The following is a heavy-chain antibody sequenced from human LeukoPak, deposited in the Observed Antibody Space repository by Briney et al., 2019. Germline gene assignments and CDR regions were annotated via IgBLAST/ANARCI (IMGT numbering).Heavy chain of an antibody. CDR1: GFTFSDYA. CDR2: ISTSSSYI. V-gene: IGHV3-21*01. CDR3: ARVLDVWLHSDY. D-gene: IGHD5-12*01. J-gene: IGHJ4*02. Sequence: PGGSLRLSCVASGFTFSDYAMTWVRQAPGKGLEWVSFISTSSSYIYYADSVKGRFTISRDNAKNSLYLQMNSLRADDTAVYYCARVLDVWLHSDYWGQGTLVTVSS.